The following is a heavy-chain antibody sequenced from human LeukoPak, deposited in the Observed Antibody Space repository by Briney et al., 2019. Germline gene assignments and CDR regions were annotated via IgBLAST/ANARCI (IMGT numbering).Heavy chain of an antibody. J-gene: IGHJ4*02. CDR1: GGSLSSYY. CDR2: IFYSGNT. CDR3: ARGPTRYYFDY. Sequence: SETLSLTCTVSGGSLSSYYWSWIRQSPGKGPQWIGHIFYSGNTNYNPSLKSRVIISLDTSKNQFSLNLTSVTAADTALYYCARGPTRYYFDYWGQGTLVTVSS. D-gene: IGHD1-1*01. V-gene: IGHV4-59*01.